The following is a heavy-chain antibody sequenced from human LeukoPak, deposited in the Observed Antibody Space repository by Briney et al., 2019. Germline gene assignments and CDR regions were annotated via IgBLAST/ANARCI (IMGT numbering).Heavy chain of an antibody. CDR3: TRGSGRRVDY. J-gene: IGHJ4*02. CDR1: GFTFGDYA. V-gene: IGHV3-49*04. Sequence: PGGSLRLSCTASGFTFGDYAMSWVRQAPGKGLEWVGFIRSEAYGGTTEYAASVKGRFTISRDDSKSIAYLQMNSLKTEDTAVYYCTRGSGRRVDYWGQGTLVTVSS. CDR2: IRSEAYGGTT. D-gene: IGHD3-3*01.